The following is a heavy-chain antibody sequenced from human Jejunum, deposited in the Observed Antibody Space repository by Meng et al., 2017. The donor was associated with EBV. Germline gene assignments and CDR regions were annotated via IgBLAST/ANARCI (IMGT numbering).Heavy chain of an antibody. CDR3: ARGAYTSTWF. V-gene: IGHV6-1*01. CDR2: TYYRSKWYY. D-gene: IGHD6-13*01. Sequence: QAQLQQSSPGLVQPSHTISLAGAISGDSVTSNSAAWHWIRQSPSRGLDWLGRTYYRSKWYYDYAVSVKSRMTINPDTSKNQFSLQLNSVTPEDTAVYYCARGAYTSTWFWGQGTLVTVSS. J-gene: IGHJ1*01. CDR1: GDSVTSNSAA.